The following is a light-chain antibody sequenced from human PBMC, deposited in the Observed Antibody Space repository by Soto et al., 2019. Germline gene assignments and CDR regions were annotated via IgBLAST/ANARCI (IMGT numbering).Light chain of an antibody. CDR3: QPFHDSVN. Sequence: RASQSVSSYLAWYQQKPGQAPRLLIYDASNRATGTPDRFSGSGSGTDFSLSIRSIEPEASAVSLCQPFHDSVNFGQGTQLEIK. CDR1: QSVSSY. CDR2: DAS. J-gene: IGKJ5*01. V-gene: IGKV3-11*01.